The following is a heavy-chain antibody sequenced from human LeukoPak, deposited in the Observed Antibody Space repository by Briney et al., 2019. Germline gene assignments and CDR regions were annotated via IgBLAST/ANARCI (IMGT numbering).Heavy chain of an antibody. CDR1: GFTFRSYW. D-gene: IGHD1-26*01. V-gene: IGHV3-7*01. Sequence: GGSLRLSCAASGFTFRSYWMAWVRQAPGKGLEWVANIKEDESAKHQADSVKGRFTISRDNAQNSVYLQMSSLRGENTAVYYCARDVGGSLDYWGQGALVTVSS. CDR3: ARDVGGSLDY. J-gene: IGHJ4*02. CDR2: IKEDESAK.